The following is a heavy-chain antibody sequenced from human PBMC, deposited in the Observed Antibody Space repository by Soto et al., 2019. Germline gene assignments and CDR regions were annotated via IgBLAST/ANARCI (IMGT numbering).Heavy chain of an antibody. CDR3: ARGYVRFLESTDAFDI. Sequence: QVQLVQSGAEVKKPGASVKVSCKASGYTFTSYDINWVRQATGQGLECMGWMNPNSGNTGYAQKFQGRVTMTRNTSISTAYMELSSLRSEDTAVYYCARGYVRFLESTDAFDIWGQGTMVTVSS. J-gene: IGHJ3*02. CDR1: GYTFTSYD. D-gene: IGHD3-3*01. CDR2: MNPNSGNT. V-gene: IGHV1-8*01.